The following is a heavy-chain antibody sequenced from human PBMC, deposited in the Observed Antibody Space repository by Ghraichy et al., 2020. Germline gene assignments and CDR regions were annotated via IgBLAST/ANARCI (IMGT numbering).Heavy chain of an antibody. CDR2: ISTDGSRT. V-gene: IGHV3-74*01. CDR1: GSNENTLNS. D-gene: IGHD2-2*02. J-gene: IGHJ5*02. CDR3: ARDPYCSSTNCYTGSWFDP. Sequence: GGSLRLSCTQPGSNENTLNSNHVRQARGPGPAWDSSISTDGSRTSYADSVKGRFTISRDNAKNTLYLQMNSLRAEDTAVYYCARDPYCSSTNCYTGSWFDPWGLGTLVTVSS.